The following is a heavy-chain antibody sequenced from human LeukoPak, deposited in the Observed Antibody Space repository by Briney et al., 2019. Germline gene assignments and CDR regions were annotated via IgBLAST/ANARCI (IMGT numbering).Heavy chain of an antibody. CDR3: AKGRPVVVTALLFDN. J-gene: IGHJ4*02. V-gene: IGHV3-23*01. CDR2: ISGSGDST. Sequence: QAGGSLRLSCAASGFTFSSYGMTWVRQAPGKGLEWVSSISGSGDSTYYADSVKGRFTISRDNSKNTLFLQMNSLRAEDTAVYYCAKGRPVVVTALLFDNWGQGTLVTVSS. CDR1: GFTFSSYG. D-gene: IGHD2-21*02.